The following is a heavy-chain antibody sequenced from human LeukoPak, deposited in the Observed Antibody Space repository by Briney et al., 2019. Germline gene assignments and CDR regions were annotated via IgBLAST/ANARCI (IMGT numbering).Heavy chain of an antibody. V-gene: IGHV3-30*02. CDR3: AKDGNIVVVPAAIDYYYYYMDV. D-gene: IGHD2-2*02. J-gene: IGHJ6*03. CDR2: IWYGGSNK. Sequence: PGGSLRLSCAASGFTFSSYGMHWVRQAPGKGLEWVAVIWYGGSNKYYADSVKGRFTISRDNSKNTLYLQMNSPRAEDTAVYYCAKDGNIVVVPAAIDYYYYYMDVWGKGTTVTVSS. CDR1: GFTFSSYG.